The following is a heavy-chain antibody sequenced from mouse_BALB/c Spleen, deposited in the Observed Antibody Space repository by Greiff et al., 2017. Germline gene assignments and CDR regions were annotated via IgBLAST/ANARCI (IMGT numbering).Heavy chain of an antibody. Sequence: DVMLVESGGGLVQPGGSRKLSCAASGFTFSSFGMHWVRQAPEKGLEWVAYISSGSSTIYYADTVKGRFTISRDNPKNTLFLQMTSLRSEDTAMYYCARSTLTKGWYFDVWGAGTTVTVSS. J-gene: IGHJ1*01. CDR3: ARSTLTKGWYFDV. CDR2: ISSGSSTI. V-gene: IGHV5-17*02. CDR1: GFTFSSFG.